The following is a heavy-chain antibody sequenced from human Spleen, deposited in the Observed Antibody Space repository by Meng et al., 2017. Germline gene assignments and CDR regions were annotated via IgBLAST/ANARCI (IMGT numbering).Heavy chain of an antibody. J-gene: IGHJ4*02. Sequence: GESLKISCAASGFIVSSNYMIWVRQAPGKGLEWVSVVVSGGRTYYADSVKGRFTISRDNSKNTLYLQMNSLRAEDTAVYYCARAVTRGPIDSWGQGTLVTVSS. CDR3: ARAVTRGPIDS. CDR2: VVSGGRT. D-gene: IGHD2-2*01. CDR1: GFIVSSNY. V-gene: IGHV3-66*02.